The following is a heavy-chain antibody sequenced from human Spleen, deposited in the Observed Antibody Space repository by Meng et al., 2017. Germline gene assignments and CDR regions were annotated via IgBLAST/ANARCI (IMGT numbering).Heavy chain of an antibody. D-gene: IGHD6-13*01. V-gene: IGHV3-53*05. CDR2: IYSGGNT. J-gene: IGHJ5*02. Sequence: GGSLRLSCAASGFTVRSNYMSWVRQAPGKGLEWVSVIYSGGNTYYADSVKGRFTISRDNSKNTLYLQMNSLRAEDTALYYCAKDSTGYSSSWRWFDPWGQGTLVTVSS. CDR1: GFTVRSNY. CDR3: AKDSTGYSSSWRWFDP.